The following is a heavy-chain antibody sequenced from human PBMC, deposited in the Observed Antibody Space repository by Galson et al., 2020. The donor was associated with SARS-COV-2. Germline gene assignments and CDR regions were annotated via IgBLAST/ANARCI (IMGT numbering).Heavy chain of an antibody. CDR2: IYHTGTT. D-gene: IGHD6-6*01. CDR3: AGDRGMYSSSSLDC. J-gene: IGHJ4*02. CDR1: GGSIGSGGYF. Sequence: SETLSLTCTVSGGSIGSGGYFWTWNRQHPGKGLEWIGYIYHTGTTYYNPSLESRVIISVDKSKNQFSLRLNSVTAADTAVYYCAGDRGMYSSSSLDCWGQGILVTVSS. V-gene: IGHV4-31*03.